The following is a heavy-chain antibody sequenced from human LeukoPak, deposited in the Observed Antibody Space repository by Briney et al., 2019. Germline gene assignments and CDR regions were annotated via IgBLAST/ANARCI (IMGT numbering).Heavy chain of an antibody. Sequence: GESLKISCKGSGYSFASTWIAWVRQMPGKGLQWMGIIYPGDSATTYSPSFQGQVTISADKPISTAYLQWSSLKPSDTAMYYCEREGSTGYSDYWGQGTLVTVSS. CDR2: IYPGDSAT. D-gene: IGHD3-22*01. CDR1: GYSFASTW. V-gene: IGHV5-51*04. J-gene: IGHJ4*02. CDR3: EREGSTGYSDY.